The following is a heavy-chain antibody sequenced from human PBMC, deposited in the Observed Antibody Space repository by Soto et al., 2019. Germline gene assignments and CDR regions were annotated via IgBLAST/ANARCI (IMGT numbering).Heavy chain of an antibody. D-gene: IGHD3-9*01. CDR1: GFTFSDYY. Sequence: GGSLRLSCAASGFTFSDYYMSWIRQAPGKGLEWVSYISSSGSTIYYADSVKGRFTISRDNSKNTLYLQMNSLRAEDTAVYYCAKLVLRYFEVGAFDIWGQGTMVTVSS. CDR3: AKLVLRYFEVGAFDI. V-gene: IGHV3-11*04. J-gene: IGHJ3*02. CDR2: ISSSGSTI.